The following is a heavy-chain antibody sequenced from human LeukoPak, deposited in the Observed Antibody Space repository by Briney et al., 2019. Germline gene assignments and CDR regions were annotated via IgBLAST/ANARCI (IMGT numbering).Heavy chain of an antibody. CDR2: IYYSGST. J-gene: IGHJ4*02. Sequence: PSQTLSLTCTVSGGSISSGGYYWSWIRQHPGKGLEWIGYIYYSGSTYYNPSLKSRVTISVDTSKNQFSLKLSSVTAADTAVYYCARVVVVDYGGNPTHFDYWGQGTLVTVSS. D-gene: IGHD4-23*01. V-gene: IGHV4-31*03. CDR3: ARVVVVDYGGNPTHFDY. CDR1: GGSISSGGYY.